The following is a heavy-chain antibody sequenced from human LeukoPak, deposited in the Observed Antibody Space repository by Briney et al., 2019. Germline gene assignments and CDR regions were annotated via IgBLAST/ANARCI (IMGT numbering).Heavy chain of an antibody. J-gene: IGHJ6*03. CDR2: IRYEGSNK. CDR1: GFTFSSYG. D-gene: IGHD2-15*01. Sequence: GGSLRLSCAASGFTFSSYGMHWVRQAPGKGLEWVAFIRYEGSNKYYADSVKGRFTISRDNAKNSLYLHRISLRAEDAAVYYCARAMASGVKYYMDVWGKGKTVTVSS. V-gene: IGHV3-30*02. CDR3: ARAMASGVKYYMDV.